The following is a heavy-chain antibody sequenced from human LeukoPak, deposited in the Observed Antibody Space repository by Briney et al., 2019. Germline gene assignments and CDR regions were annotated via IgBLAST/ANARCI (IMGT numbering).Heavy chain of an antibody. CDR3: ARDLVVSCSSTSCSVAPSDF. V-gene: IGHV1-69*04. J-gene: IGHJ4*02. CDR2: IIPILGIA. CDR1: GGTFSSYA. D-gene: IGHD2-2*01. Sequence: ASVKVSCKASGGTFSSYAITWVRQAPGQGLEWMGRIIPILGIATYAQYFRGRVTITADKSTSTAYMELSSLRSEDTAVYYCARDLVVSCSSTSCSVAPSDFWGQGTLVTVSS.